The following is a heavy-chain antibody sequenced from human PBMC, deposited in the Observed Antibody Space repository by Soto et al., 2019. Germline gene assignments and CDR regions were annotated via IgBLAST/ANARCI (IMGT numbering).Heavy chain of an antibody. CDR3: ATKGDSLSGSYSRHFDY. D-gene: IGHD1-26*01. V-gene: IGHV3-7*01. CDR2: IKKDGSEK. J-gene: IGHJ4*02. Sequence: PGGSLRLSCAASGFTFSNCWMTWVRQAPGKGLEWVAHIKKDGSEKNYADSVKGRFTISRDNARNSLYLQMNSLSVEDTAVYYCATKGDSLSGSYSRHFDYWGQGTLVTVSS. CDR1: GFTFSNCW.